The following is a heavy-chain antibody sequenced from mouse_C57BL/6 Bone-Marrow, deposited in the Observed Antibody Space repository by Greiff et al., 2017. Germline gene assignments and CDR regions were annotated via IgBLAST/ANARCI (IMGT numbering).Heavy chain of an antibody. CDR1: GFTFSSYA. V-gene: IGHV5-9-1*02. D-gene: IGHD1-1*01. Sequence: EVMLMESGEGLVKPGGSLKLSCAASGFTFSSYAMSWVRQTPEKRLEWVAYISSGGDYIYYADTVKGRFTISRDNARNPLYLQMSSLKSEDTAMYYCTRDHYGSSSWFAYWGQGTLVTVSA. CDR3: TRDHYGSSSWFAY. CDR2: ISSGGDYI. J-gene: IGHJ3*01.